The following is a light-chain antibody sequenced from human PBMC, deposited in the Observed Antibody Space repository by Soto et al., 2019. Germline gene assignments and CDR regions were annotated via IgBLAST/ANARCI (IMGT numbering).Light chain of an antibody. CDR1: SSDVGSYNL. J-gene: IGLJ2*01. CDR3: SSFAGSSNVL. Sequence: QSVLTQPASVSGSPGQSITVSCTGTSSDVGSYNLVSWYQQHPGKAPKLMIYEGNKRPSGISNRFSGSKSGNTASLTISGLQAEDEAEYYCSSFAGSSNVLFGGGTKLTVL. V-gene: IGLV2-23*01. CDR2: EGN.